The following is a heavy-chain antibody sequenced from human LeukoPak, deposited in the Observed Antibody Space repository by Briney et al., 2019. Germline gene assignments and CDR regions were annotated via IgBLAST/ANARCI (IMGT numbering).Heavy chain of an antibody. J-gene: IGHJ4*02. Sequence: ASVKVSCKASGYTFTGYDINWVRQATGQGLEWMGWMNPNSGNTGYAQKFQGRVTMTRNTSISTAYMELSSLRSEDTAVYYCARGSSGYDYFDYWGQGTLVTVSS. CDR1: GYTFTGYD. CDR3: ARGSSGYDYFDY. D-gene: IGHD5-12*01. V-gene: IGHV1-8*01. CDR2: MNPNSGNT.